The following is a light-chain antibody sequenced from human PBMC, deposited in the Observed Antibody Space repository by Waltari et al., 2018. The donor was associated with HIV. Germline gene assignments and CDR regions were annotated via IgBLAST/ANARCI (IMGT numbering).Light chain of an antibody. J-gene: IGLJ2*01. CDR2: EDN. CDR3: QSYESSNHVV. Sequence: NFMLTQPHSVSESPGKTVTISCTRRSGSIASNYVQWYQQRPGSSPTTVIYEDNQRPSGIPYRVSGSSDSSSNASSVTISGLETEDESDYYCQSYESSNHVVFGGETKLTVL. V-gene: IGLV6-57*01. CDR1: SGSIASNY.